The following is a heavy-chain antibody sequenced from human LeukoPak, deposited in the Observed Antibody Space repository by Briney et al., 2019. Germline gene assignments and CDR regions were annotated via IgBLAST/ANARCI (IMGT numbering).Heavy chain of an antibody. D-gene: IGHD2-21*02. Sequence: PGGSLRLSCAASEFTFSNYEMNWVRQAPGKGLEWVSYISSSGSTTYYADSVRGRLTISRDNAKNSLYLQMNSLRAEDTAVYYCAKGDREFFDYWGQGTLVTVSS. V-gene: IGHV3-48*03. CDR1: EFTFSNYE. CDR2: ISSSGSTT. J-gene: IGHJ4*02. CDR3: AKGDREFFDY.